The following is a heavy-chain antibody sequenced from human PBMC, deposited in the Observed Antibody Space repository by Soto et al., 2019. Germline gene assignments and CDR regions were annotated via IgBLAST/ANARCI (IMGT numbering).Heavy chain of an antibody. J-gene: IGHJ4*02. V-gene: IGHV4-31*03. D-gene: IGHD3-10*01. CDR3: ARDRPHYGSGSYTVESLDY. Sequence: QVQLQESGPGLVKPSQTLSLTCTVSGGSISSGGYYWSWIRQHPGKGLEWIGYIYYSGSTHYNPSLKSRVTTSVDTSKTQFSLKLSSVTAADTAVYYCARDRPHYGSGSYTVESLDYWGQGTLVTVSS. CDR1: GGSISSGGYY. CDR2: IYYSGST.